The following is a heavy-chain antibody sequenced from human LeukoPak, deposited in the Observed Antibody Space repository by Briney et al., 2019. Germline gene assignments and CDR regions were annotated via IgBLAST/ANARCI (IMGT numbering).Heavy chain of an antibody. CDR1: GYTFTGYH. D-gene: IGHD5-24*01. Sequence: AASLKVSCKASGYTFTGYHIHWVRHAPGQRLEWMGWINPNSGVTNSAQKFQGRVTMTRETSISTAYMGLRRLTSDDTAVYCCASRDGTQGAFDYWGQGTLVTVSS. J-gene: IGHJ4*02. CDR2: INPNSGVT. V-gene: IGHV1-2*02. CDR3: ASRDGTQGAFDY.